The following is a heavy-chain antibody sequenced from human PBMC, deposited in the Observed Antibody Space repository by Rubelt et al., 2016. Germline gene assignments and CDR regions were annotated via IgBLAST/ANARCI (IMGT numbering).Heavy chain of an antibody. D-gene: IGHD3-3*01. Sequence: TASGFTFSTYWMSWVRQAPGKGLEWVANIKQDGNEKYYVDSVEGRFSISRDNAKNVLYLQMDSLRADDTAVYYCARPGFQYYNFWSGYYHLDYWGQGTLVTVSS. CDR1: GFTFSTYW. J-gene: IGHJ4*02. CDR3: ARPGFQYYNFWSGYYHLDY. CDR2: IKQDGNEK. V-gene: IGHV3-7*01.